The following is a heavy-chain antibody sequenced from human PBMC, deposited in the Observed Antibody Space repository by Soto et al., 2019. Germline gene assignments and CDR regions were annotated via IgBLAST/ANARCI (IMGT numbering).Heavy chain of an antibody. CDR3: ARHGPIAAAGTVFDY. J-gene: IGHJ4*02. D-gene: IGHD6-13*01. CDR2: IYHSGST. Sequence: PSETLSLTCAVSGGSISSSNWWSWVRQPPGKGLEWIGEIYHSGSTNYNPSLKSRVTISVDKSKNQFSLKLSSVTAADTAVYYCARHGPIAAAGTVFDYWGQGTLVTVSS. V-gene: IGHV4-4*02. CDR1: GGSISSSNW.